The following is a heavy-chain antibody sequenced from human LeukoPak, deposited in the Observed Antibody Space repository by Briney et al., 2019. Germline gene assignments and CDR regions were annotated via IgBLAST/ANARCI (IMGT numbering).Heavy chain of an antibody. CDR2: ISYDGSNK. CDR1: GFTFSSYG. V-gene: IGHV3-30*18. CDR3: AKDQGTMIVVDPAFDI. J-gene: IGHJ3*02. D-gene: IGHD3-22*01. Sequence: GGSLRLSCAASGFTFSSYGMHWVRQAPGKGLEWVAVISYDGSNKYYADSVKGRFTISRDNSKNTLYLQMNSLRAEDTAVYYCAKDQGTMIVVDPAFDIWGQGTMVTVSS.